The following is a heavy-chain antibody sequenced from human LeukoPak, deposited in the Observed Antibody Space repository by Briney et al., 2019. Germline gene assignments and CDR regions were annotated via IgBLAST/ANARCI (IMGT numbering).Heavy chain of an antibody. CDR1: GGSISSGGYY. CDR3: ARDSDFWSGFYYFDY. Sequence: PSETLSLTCTVSGGSISSGGYYWSWIRQHPGKGLEWIGYIYYSGSTYYNPSLKSRVTISVHTSKNQFSLKLSSVTAADTAVYYCARDSDFWSGFYYFDYWGQGTLVTVSS. J-gene: IGHJ4*02. V-gene: IGHV4-31*03. D-gene: IGHD3-3*01. CDR2: IYYSGST.